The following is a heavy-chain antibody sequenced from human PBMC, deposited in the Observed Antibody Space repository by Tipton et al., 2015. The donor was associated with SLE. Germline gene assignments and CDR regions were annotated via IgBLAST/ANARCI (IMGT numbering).Heavy chain of an antibody. D-gene: IGHD2-2*01. CDR1: GYTFTGYY. CDR3: ARVRDIVVVPAAIDFDY. CDR2: INPNSGGT. V-gene: IGHV1-2*02. Sequence: QLVQSGPEVKKPGASVKVSCKASGYTFTGYYMHWVRQAPGQGLEWMGWINPNSGGTNYAQKFQGRVTMTRDTSISTAYMELSRLRSDDTAVYYCARVRDIVVVPAAIDFDYWGQGTLVTVSS. J-gene: IGHJ4*02.